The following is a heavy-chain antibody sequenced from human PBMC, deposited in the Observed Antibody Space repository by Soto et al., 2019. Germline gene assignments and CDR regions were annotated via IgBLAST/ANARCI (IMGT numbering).Heavy chain of an antibody. CDR2: FFYTGSI. V-gene: IGHV4-39*02. J-gene: IGHJ6*01. Sequence: SETLSLTCTVSGGPMSSSNYWWGWIRQTPGKGLEWIGSFFYTGSIYYNPSLKSRVTISPDMSRNQFSLELRSVTAADTAVYYCARDGIKIFGVVIINYYGMDVLGQETTVTISS. CDR3: ARDGIKIFGVVIINYYGMDV. CDR1: GGPMSSSNYW. D-gene: IGHD3-3*01.